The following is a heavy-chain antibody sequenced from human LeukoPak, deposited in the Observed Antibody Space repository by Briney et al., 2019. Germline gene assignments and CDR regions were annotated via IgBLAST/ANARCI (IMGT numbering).Heavy chain of an antibody. D-gene: IGHD4-17*01. CDR2: IYYSGST. Sequence: PSETLSLTCTVSGGSISIYYWSWIRQPPGKGLEWIGYIYYSGSTNYNPSLKSRVTISVDTSKNQFSLKLSSVTAADTAVYYCARLGNGDYEYLQHWGQGTLVTVSS. V-gene: IGHV4-59*08. J-gene: IGHJ1*01. CDR3: ARLGNGDYEYLQH. CDR1: GGSISIYY.